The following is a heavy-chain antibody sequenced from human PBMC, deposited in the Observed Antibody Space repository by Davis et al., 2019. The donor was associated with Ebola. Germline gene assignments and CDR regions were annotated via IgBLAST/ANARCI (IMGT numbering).Heavy chain of an antibody. Sequence: GGSLRLSCAASGFTFSSYWMSWVRQAPGKGLEWVANIKQDGSEKYYVDSVKGRFTISRDNAKNSLYLQMNSLRAEDTAVYYCAKDYCGGDCYMFDYWGQGTLVTVSS. D-gene: IGHD2-21*02. V-gene: IGHV3-7*01. CDR2: IKQDGSEK. CDR1: GFTFSSYW. J-gene: IGHJ4*02. CDR3: AKDYCGGDCYMFDY.